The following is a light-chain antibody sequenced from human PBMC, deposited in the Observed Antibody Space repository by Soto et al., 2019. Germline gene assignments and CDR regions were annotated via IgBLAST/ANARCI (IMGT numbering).Light chain of an antibody. CDR2: RDN. J-gene: IGLJ1*01. CDR3: AAWDDTVRSYV. Sequence: QSVLTQPPSVSGTPGQRVTISCSGGISNIGTNYVHWFQQLPGTAPKVLSNRDNQRPSGVPDRFSGSKSGTSASLAISGLQSDDEAEYYCAAWDDTVRSYVFGTGTKLTVL. CDR1: ISNIGTNY. V-gene: IGLV1-47*01.